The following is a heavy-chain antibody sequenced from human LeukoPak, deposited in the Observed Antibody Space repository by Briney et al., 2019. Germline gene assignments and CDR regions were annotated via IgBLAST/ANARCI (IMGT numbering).Heavy chain of an antibody. CDR1: GYSFTSYW. Sequence: GESLKVSCKGSGYSFTSYWIGWVRQMPGKGLEWMGIIYPGDSDTRYSPSFQGQVTISADKSISTAYLQWSSLKASDTAMYYCARRAVTTGDYMDVWGKGTTVTVSS. CDR3: ARRAVTTGDYMDV. CDR2: IYPGDSDT. V-gene: IGHV5-51*01. D-gene: IGHD4-11*01. J-gene: IGHJ6*03.